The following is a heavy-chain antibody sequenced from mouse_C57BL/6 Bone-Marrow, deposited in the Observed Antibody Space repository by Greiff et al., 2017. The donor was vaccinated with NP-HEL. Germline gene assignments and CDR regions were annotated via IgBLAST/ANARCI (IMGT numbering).Heavy chain of an antibody. D-gene: IGHD1-1*01. CDR3: ARRYGSSSPYAMDY. CDR2: INPNNGGI. Sequence: EVQLQQSGPELVKPGASVKISCKASGYTFTDYYINWVKQSHGKSLEWIGDINPNNGGISYNQKFKGKATLTVDKSSSTAYMELRSLTSEDSAVYYCARRYGSSSPYAMDYWGQGTSVTVSS. CDR1: GYTFTDYY. J-gene: IGHJ4*01. V-gene: IGHV1-26*01.